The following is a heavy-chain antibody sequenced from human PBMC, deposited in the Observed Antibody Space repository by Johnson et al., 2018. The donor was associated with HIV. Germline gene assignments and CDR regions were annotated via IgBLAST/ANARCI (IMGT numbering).Heavy chain of an antibody. V-gene: IGHV3-20*04. CDR3: ARDWDYYDSSGYYYAVMVDAFDI. CDR1: GLNFDDYG. CDR2: INWNGGST. Sequence: VQLVESGGGVVRPGESLRLSCATSGLNFDDYGMSWVRQGPGKGLEWVAGINWNGGSTGYADSVKGRFTVSRDNANNSLYLQMNSLRAEDTALYYCARDWDYYDSSGYYYAVMVDAFDIWGQGTTVIVSS. D-gene: IGHD3-22*01. J-gene: IGHJ3*02.